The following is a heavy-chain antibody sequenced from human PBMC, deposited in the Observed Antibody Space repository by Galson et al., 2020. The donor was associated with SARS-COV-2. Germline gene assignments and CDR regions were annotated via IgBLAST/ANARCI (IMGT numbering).Heavy chain of an antibody. Sequence: AGSLRLSCAASGFTFSSYGMHWVRQAPGKGLEWVAVIWYDGSNKYYADAVKGRFTISRDNSKNTQYLQMNNLRTEETAAYYCARDFNYGEHSMHTVSLQTNRPVGRHIHVSFCAGAFYYGGCVLVSGGMDVWGQWPTVTV. CDR1: GFTFSSYG. V-gene: IGHV3-33*01. D-gene: IGHD1-26*01. J-gene: IGHJ6*02. CDR2: IWYDGSNK. CDR3: ARDFNYGEHSMHTVSLQTNRPVGRHIHVSFCAGAFYYGGCVLVSGGMDV.